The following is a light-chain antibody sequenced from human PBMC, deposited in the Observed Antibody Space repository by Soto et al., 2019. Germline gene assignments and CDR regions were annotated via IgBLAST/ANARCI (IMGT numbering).Light chain of an antibody. CDR1: SSNIGSYI. CDR2: TNN. J-gene: IGLJ2*01. Sequence: QLVLTQPPSASGTPGQRVTISCSGSSSNIGSYIVNWYQQLPGTAPKLLIHTNNQRPSGVPDRFSGSKSGTSASLAISGLQSEDETDYYCAAWDDSLNGVIFGGGTKLTVL. V-gene: IGLV1-44*01. CDR3: AAWDDSLNGVI.